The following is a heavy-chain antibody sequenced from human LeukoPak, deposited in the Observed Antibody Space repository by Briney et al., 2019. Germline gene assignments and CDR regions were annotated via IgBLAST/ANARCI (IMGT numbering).Heavy chain of an antibody. CDR3: ARGPHDYTSGWYT. CDR2: ISHSGRI. CDR1: GGSISSGGYY. V-gene: IGHV4-39*07. D-gene: IGHD6-19*01. Sequence: SETLSLTCTVSGGSISSGGYYWSWIRQPPGKGLEWIGEISHSGRINYNPSLKSRVSISVDMSKNQFSLKLRSVTAADTAVYYCARGPHDYTSGWYTWGQGTLVTVSS. J-gene: IGHJ5*02.